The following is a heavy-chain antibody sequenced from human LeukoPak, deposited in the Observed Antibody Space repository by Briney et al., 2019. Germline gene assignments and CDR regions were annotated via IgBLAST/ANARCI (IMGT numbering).Heavy chain of an antibody. CDR2: RHDSGSS. D-gene: IGHD3-10*01. CDR3: ARAPVVRGVFGWFDF. V-gene: IGHV4-59*11. CDR1: GGSISSHY. Sequence: SETLSLTCSVSGGSISSHYWIWFRQPPGKGLEWIGHRHDSGSSNYNPSLKSRVTILIDTSKNQFSLILNSVTAADTADYYCARAPVVRGVFGWFDFWGQGLLVTVSS. J-gene: IGHJ5*01.